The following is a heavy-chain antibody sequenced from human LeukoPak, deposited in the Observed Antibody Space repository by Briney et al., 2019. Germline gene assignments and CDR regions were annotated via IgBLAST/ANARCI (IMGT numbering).Heavy chain of an antibody. J-gene: IGHJ4*02. D-gene: IGHD3-3*01. V-gene: IGHV3-66*02. CDR2: IYSGGST. CDR1: GFTVGSNY. CDR3: ARRSGRLGGY. Sequence: GGSLRLSCAASGFTVGSNYMSWVRQAPGKGLEWVSVIYSGGSTYYADSVKGRFTISRDNSKNTLFLEMNSLRAEDTAVYYCARRSGRLGGYWGQGTLVTVSS.